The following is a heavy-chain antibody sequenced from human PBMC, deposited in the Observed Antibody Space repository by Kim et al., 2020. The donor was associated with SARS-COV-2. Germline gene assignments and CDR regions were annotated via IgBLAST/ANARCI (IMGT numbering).Heavy chain of an antibody. V-gene: IGHV3-33*01. J-gene: IGHJ4*02. CDR1: GFTFSSYG. CDR2: IWYDGSNK. CDR3: ARDGGNSLLLFDY. D-gene: IGHD4-4*01. Sequence: GGSLRLSCAASGFTFSSYGMHWVRQAPGKGLEWVAVIWYDGSNKYYADSVKGRFTISRDNSKNTLYLQMNSLRAEDTAVYYCARDGGNSLLLFDYWGQGTLVTVSS.